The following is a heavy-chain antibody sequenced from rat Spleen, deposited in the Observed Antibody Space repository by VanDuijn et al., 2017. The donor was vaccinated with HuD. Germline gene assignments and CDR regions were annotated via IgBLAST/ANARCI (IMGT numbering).Heavy chain of an antibody. CDR1: GFSLTSNS. J-gene: IGHJ4*01. V-gene: IGHV2-6*01. CDR3: TRSHPGVMDA. D-gene: IGHD3-2*01. Sequence: QVQLKESGPGLVQPSQTLSLTCTVSGFSLTSNSVSWIRQPPGKGLEWIAAISSGGSTYYNSALKSRLSISRDTSKSQVFLKMNSLQTEDTAIYFCTRSHPGVMDAWGQGASVTVSS. CDR2: ISSGGST.